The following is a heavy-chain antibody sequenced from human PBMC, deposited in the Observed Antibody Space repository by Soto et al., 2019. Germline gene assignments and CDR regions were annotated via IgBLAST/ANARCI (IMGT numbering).Heavy chain of an antibody. CDR3: ARLSS. Sequence: EVQLVESGGGLVQPGGSLRLYCAVSGFTVSSTYMTWVRQAPGKGLEWVSVIDSGGITHYSDSVKGRFTISRDNSKNTLYLQMNSLRAEDTAVYYCARLSSWGQGTLVTVSS. CDR2: IDSGGIT. J-gene: IGHJ5*02. CDR1: GFTVSSTY. V-gene: IGHV3-66*04.